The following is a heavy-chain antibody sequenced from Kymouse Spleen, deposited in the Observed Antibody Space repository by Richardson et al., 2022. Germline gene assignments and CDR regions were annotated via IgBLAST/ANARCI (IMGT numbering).Heavy chain of an antibody. CDR3: AREGAARPNYYYYYGMDV. J-gene: IGHJ6*02. V-gene: IGHV4-61*01. Sequence: QVQLQESGPGLVKPSETLSLTCTVSGGSVSSGSYYWSWIRQPPGKGLEWIGYIYYSGSTNYNPSLKSRVTISVDTSKNQFSLKLSSVTAADTAVYYCAREGAARPNYYYYYGMDVWGQGTTVTVSS. CDR2: IYYSGST. D-gene: IGHD6-6*01. CDR1: GGSVSSGSYY.